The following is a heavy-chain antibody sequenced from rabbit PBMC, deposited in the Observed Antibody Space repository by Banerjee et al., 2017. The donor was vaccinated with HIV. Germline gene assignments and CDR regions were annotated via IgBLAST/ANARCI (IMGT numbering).Heavy chain of an antibody. J-gene: IGHJ4*01. CDR2: ITGGGNT. CDR3: ARDRDGDAGYGSLAL. Sequence: QEQLKESGGGLVQPGGSLKLSCKASGFDFSSYYMVWVRQAPGKGLEWIGWITGGGNTRYATWVNGRFTISRSTSLNTVDLKMTSLTVADTATYFCARDRDGDAGYGSLALWGPGTLVTVS. CDR1: GFDFSSYY. V-gene: IGHV1S43*01. D-gene: IGHD7-1*01.